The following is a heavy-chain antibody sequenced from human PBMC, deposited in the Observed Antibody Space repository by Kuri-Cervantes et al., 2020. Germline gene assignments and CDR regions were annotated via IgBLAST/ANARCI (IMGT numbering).Heavy chain of an antibody. CDR1: GYSVNSAYY. CDR3: ARVNGDYVLNY. D-gene: IGHD4-17*01. Sequence: SETLSLTCTVSGYSVNSAYYWSWIRQPPGKGLEWIGHIYYSGSTNYNPSLKSRVTISVDTSKNQFSLKLSSVTAADTAVYYCARVNGDYVLNYWGQGTLVTVSS. CDR2: IYYSGST. J-gene: IGHJ4*02. V-gene: IGHV4-61*01.